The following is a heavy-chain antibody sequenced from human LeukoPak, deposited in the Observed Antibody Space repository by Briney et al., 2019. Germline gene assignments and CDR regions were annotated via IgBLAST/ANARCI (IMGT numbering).Heavy chain of an antibody. D-gene: IGHD6-13*01. CDR3: ARAAAGTDAFDI. CDR2: IYTSGST. V-gene: IGHV4-4*07. J-gene: IGHJ3*02. Sequence: SETLSLTCTVSGGSISSYYWSWIRQPAGKGLVWIGRIYTSGSTNYNPSLKSRVTMSVDTSKNQFSLKLSSVTAADTAVYYCARAAAGTDAFDIWGQGTMVTVSS. CDR1: GGSISSYY.